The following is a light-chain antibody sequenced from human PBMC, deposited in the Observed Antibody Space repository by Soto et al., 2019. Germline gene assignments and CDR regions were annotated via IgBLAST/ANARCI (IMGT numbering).Light chain of an antibody. CDR3: SSFTNSATRV. J-gene: IGLJ3*02. Sequence: QSALTQPASVSGSPGQSITVSCTGTSSDVGAYNYVSWYQQHPGKAPKLMIYEVSNRPSGVSNRFSGSKSGNMASLTISGLQAEDEADYYCSSFTNSATRVFGGGTKLTV. CDR2: EVS. V-gene: IGLV2-14*01. CDR1: SSDVGAYNY.